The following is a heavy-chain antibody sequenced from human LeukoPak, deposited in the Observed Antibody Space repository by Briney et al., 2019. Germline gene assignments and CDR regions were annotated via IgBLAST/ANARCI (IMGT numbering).Heavy chain of an antibody. CDR2: INHSGST. CDR3: ARHVVAVGFDY. V-gene: IGHV4-34*01. D-gene: IGHD3-22*01. Sequence: PSETLSLTCAVYGGSFSGYYWSWIRQPPGKGLEWIGEINHSGSTNYNPSLKSRVTISVDTSKNQFSLKLSSVTAADTAVYYCARHVVAVGFDYWGQGTLVTVSS. CDR1: GGSFSGYY. J-gene: IGHJ4*02.